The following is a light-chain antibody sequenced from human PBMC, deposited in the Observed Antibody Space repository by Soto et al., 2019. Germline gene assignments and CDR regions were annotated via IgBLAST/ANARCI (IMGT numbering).Light chain of an antibody. CDR1: SSDVGGYNY. CDR3: SSYTSSSTLLVV. Sequence: QSALTQPASVSGSPGQSITISCTGTSSDVGGYNYVSWYQQHPGKAPKLMIYEVSNRPSGVSNRFSGSKSGNTASPTISGLQAEDEADYYCSSYTSSSTLLVVFGGGTKLTVL. V-gene: IGLV2-14*01. CDR2: EVS. J-gene: IGLJ2*01.